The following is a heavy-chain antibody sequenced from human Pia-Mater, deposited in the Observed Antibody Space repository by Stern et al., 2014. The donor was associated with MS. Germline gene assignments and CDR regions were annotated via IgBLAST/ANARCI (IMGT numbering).Heavy chain of an antibody. D-gene: IGHD6-25*01. J-gene: IGHJ4*02. V-gene: IGHV3-21*01. CDR3: ARRAGGLIAAGSLGY. CDR1: GFPFDTYT. CDR2: ISTESSYI. Sequence: EVQLVESGGRLVKPGESLTLSCAASGFPFDTYTMHWVRQSPGRGLEWISSISTESSYINYADSVKGRFTIPRDNANNSLYLQMNSLRPEDTAVYYCARRAGGLIAAGSLGYWGQGILVTVSS.